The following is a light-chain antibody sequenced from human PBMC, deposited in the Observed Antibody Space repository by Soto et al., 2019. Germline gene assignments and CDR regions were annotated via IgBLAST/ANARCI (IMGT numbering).Light chain of an antibody. CDR3: CSYAGSSTLRV. CDR1: SSDVGGYNY. J-gene: IGLJ1*01. Sequence: QSVLTQPASVSGSPGQSITISCTGTSSDVGGYNYVSWYQQHPGKAPKLMIYEVSNRPSGVSNRFSGSKSGNTASLTISGLQAEDEADYYCCSYAGSSTLRVFGTGTKLTVL. CDR2: EVS. V-gene: IGLV2-14*01.